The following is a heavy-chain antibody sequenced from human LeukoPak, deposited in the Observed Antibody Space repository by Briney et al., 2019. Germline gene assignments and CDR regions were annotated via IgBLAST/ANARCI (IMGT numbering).Heavy chain of an antibody. J-gene: IGHJ4*02. CDR1: GFTFSSYS. CDR2: ISSSSSYI. Sequence: GSLRLSCAASGFTFSSYSMNWVRQAPGKGLEWVSSISSSSSYIYYADSVKGRLTISRDNAKNSLYLQMNSLRAEDTAVYYCARIESGYYTFDYWGQGTLVTVSS. CDR3: ARIESGYYTFDY. D-gene: IGHD3-3*01. V-gene: IGHV3-21*01.